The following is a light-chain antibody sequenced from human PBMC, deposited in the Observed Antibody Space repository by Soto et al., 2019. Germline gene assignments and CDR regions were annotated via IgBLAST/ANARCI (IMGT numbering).Light chain of an antibody. CDR2: DAS. CDR1: QSVISTY. V-gene: IGKV3-20*01. CDR3: QQYGSSGT. Sequence: EIVLTQSPGTLSLSPWERATLSCRASQSVISTYLAWYQQKPGQAPRLLIYDASNRATGIPARFSGSGSGTDFTLTISRLEPEDFAVYHCQQYGSSGTFGQGTKVDIK. J-gene: IGKJ1*01.